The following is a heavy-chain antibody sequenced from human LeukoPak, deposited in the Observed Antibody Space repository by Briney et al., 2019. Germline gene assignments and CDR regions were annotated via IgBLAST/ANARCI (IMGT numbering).Heavy chain of an antibody. V-gene: IGHV1-24*01. CDR2: FDPEDGET. CDR1: GYTLTELS. Sequence: GASVKVSCKVSGYTLTELSMHWVRQAPGKGLEWMGGFDPEDGETTYAQKFQGRVTMTEDTSTDIAYMELSSLRSEDTAVYYRATDKETQLALDYWGQGTLVTVSS. CDR3: ATDKETQLALDY. J-gene: IGHJ4*02. D-gene: IGHD3-3*02.